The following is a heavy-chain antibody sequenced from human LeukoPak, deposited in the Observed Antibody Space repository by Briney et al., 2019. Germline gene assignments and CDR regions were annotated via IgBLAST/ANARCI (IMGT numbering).Heavy chain of an antibody. CDR1: GFTLSTYG. J-gene: IGHJ3*02. CDR2: IRYDGTIK. Sequence: GGSLRLSCAASGFTLSTYGMHWVRQAPGKGLEGVAFIRYDGTIKNYVDSVKGRFTISRDNSKNTLYLQMNSLRAEDTAVYYCAKDSGSSGWNDAFDIWGQGTMVTVSS. CDR3: AKDSGSSGWNDAFDI. V-gene: IGHV3-30*02. D-gene: IGHD6-19*01.